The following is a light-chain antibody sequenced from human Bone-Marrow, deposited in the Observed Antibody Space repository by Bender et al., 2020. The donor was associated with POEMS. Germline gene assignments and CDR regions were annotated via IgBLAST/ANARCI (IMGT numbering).Light chain of an antibody. V-gene: IGLV1-50*01. CDR3: AGWDDSVRGHV. J-gene: IGLJ1*01. Sequence: QSVLTQPPSVSGAPGQRVTISCTGSSSNIGAGYEVHWYQQVPGTAPRLLIFSDNQRPSEVPDRFSASKSATSASLAINGLQPEDEAEYYCAGWDDSVRGHVIGSGTKVTVL. CDR1: SSNIGAGYE. CDR2: SDN.